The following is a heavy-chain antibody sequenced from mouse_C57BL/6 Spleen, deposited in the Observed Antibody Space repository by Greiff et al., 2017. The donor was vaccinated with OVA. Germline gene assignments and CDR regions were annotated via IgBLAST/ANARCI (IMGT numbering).Heavy chain of an antibody. Sequence: EVKLQESGGGLVKPGGSLTLSCAASGFTFSDYGMHWVRQAPEKGLEWVAYISSGSSTIYYADTVKGRFTIYRDNAKNTLFLQMTSLRSEDTAMYYCASPITTVVATDYYAMDYWGQGTSVTVSS. J-gene: IGHJ4*01. D-gene: IGHD1-1*01. CDR1: GFTFSDYG. V-gene: IGHV5-17*01. CDR2: ISSGSSTI. CDR3: ASPITTVVATDYYAMDY.